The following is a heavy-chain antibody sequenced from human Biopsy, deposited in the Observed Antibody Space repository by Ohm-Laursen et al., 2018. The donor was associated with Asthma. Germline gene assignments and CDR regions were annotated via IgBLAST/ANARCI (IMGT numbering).Heavy chain of an antibody. CDR2: LIPVLGTP. Sequence: SVKVSCRASGDSFSNYAISWVRQAPGQGLEWMGGLIPVLGTPDHAQMFEGRVTITADESTSTAYMELSSLSSEDTAVYYCARGYSGSDRIVYYYSGLEVWGQGTTVTVS. CDR1: GDSFSNYA. V-gene: IGHV1-69*13. J-gene: IGHJ6*02. D-gene: IGHD5-12*01. CDR3: ARGYSGSDRIVYYYSGLEV.